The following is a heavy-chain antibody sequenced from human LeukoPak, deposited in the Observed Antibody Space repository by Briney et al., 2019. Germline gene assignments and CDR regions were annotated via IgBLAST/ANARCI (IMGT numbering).Heavy chain of an antibody. CDR1: GFTLSSYW. CDR3: ARLRYNDFWSGHWKYYYYMDV. V-gene: IGHV3-7*01. Sequence: GRSLRLSCAASGFTLSSYWMSWVRQAPGKGLEWVANIKQDGSEKYYVDSVKGRFTISRDNAKNSLYLQMNSLRAEDTALYYCARLRYNDFWSGHWKYYYYMDVWGKGTTVTVSS. J-gene: IGHJ6*03. CDR2: IKQDGSEK. D-gene: IGHD3-3*01.